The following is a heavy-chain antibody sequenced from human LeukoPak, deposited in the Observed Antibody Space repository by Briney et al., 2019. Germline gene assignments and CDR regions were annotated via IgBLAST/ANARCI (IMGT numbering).Heavy chain of an antibody. CDR3: ARAMTPEYFQH. CDR2: MSNSGLS. CDR1: GGSMNTYS. Sequence: PSETLSLTCTVSGGSMNTYSWSWIRQPPGKGLEWIAYMSNSGLSNYNPSLKSRVTISVDRSKNQFSLKLSSVTAADTAVYYCARAMTPEYFQHWGQGTLVTVSS. D-gene: IGHD3-22*01. J-gene: IGHJ1*01. V-gene: IGHV4-59*12.